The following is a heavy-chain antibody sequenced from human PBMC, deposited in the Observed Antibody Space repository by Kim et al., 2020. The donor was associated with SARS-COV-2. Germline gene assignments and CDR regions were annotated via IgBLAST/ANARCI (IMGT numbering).Heavy chain of an antibody. J-gene: IGHJ4*02. CDR2: ST. Sequence: STYHADSAKGRFTISRDTSGNTLYLHMYGLGAEDTAVYCCARGSPTGYLVSWGQGALVTVSS. V-gene: IGHV3-53*01. CDR3: ARGSPTGYLVS.